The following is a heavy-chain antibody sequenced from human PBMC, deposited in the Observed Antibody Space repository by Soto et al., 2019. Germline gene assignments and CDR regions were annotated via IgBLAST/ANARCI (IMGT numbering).Heavy chain of an antibody. CDR3: AIGQEGVVATH. Sequence: QVQLQQWGAGLLKPSETLSLNCAVTGGSLSGYYWSWIRQPPGKGLEWIGEVKDGGHTNYSPSRRGRVTISSDTSNNQFSLRLNSVSAADTGVYYCAIGQEGVVATHWDQGSLVTVSS. V-gene: IGHV4-34*01. CDR2: VKDGGHT. CDR1: GGSLSGYY. J-gene: IGHJ4*02. D-gene: IGHD5-12*01.